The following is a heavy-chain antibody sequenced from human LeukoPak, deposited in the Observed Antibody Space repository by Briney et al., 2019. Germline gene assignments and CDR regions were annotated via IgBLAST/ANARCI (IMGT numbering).Heavy chain of an antibody. Sequence: PGGSLRLSCAASGFTFSSYGMHWVRQAPGKGLEGVAFIRYDGSNKYYADSVKGRFTISRDNSKNTLYLQMNSLRAEDTAVYYCAKDGVFTYYDILTGYQGYYFDYWGQGTLVTVSS. CDR2: IRYDGSNK. J-gene: IGHJ4*02. V-gene: IGHV3-30*02. D-gene: IGHD3-9*01. CDR3: AKDGVFTYYDILTGYQGYYFDY. CDR1: GFTFSSYG.